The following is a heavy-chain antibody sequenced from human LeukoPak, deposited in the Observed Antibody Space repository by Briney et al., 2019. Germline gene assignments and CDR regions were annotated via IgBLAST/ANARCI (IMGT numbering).Heavy chain of an antibody. CDR3: ARDRLSRDGYNPAGYFDY. CDR1: GFTFSSYA. CDR2: ISYDGSNK. D-gene: IGHD5-24*01. Sequence: GRSLRLSCAASGFTFSSYAMHWVRQAPGKGLEWVAVISYDGSNKYYADTVKGRFTISRDNSKNTLYLQMNSLRAEDTAVYYCARDRLSRDGYNPAGYFDYWGQGTLVTVSS. V-gene: IGHV3-30*04. J-gene: IGHJ4*02.